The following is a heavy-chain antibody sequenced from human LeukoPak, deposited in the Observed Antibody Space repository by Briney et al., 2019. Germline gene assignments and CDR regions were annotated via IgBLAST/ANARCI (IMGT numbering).Heavy chain of an antibody. D-gene: IGHD3-16*01. CDR2: ISYDGSNK. Sequence: PGGSLRLSCAASGFTFSSYAMHWVRQAPGKGLEWVAVISYDGSNKYYADSVKGRFTISRDNAKNSLYLQMNGLRAEDTAVYYCARDSQVYDYVWGSPDHWGQGTLVTVSS. CDR1: GFTFSSYA. V-gene: IGHV3-30-3*01. J-gene: IGHJ4*02. CDR3: ARDSQVYDYVWGSPDH.